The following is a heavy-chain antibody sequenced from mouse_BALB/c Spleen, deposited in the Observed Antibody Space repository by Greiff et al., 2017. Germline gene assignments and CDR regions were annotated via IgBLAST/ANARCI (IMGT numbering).Heavy chain of an antibody. CDR3: TRWATTVPFDY. V-gene: IGHV1-5*01. J-gene: IGHJ2*01. D-gene: IGHD1-1*01. CDR2: IYPGNSDT. CDR1: GYTFTSYW. Sequence: EVQLQESGTVLARPGASVKMSCKASGYTFTSYWMHWVKQRPGQGLEWIGAIYPGNSDTSYNQKFKGKAKLTAVTSTSTAYMELSSLTNEDSAVYYCTRWATTVPFDYWGQGTTLTVSS.